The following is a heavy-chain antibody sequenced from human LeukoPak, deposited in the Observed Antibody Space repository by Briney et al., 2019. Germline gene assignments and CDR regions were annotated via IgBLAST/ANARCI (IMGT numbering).Heavy chain of an antibody. D-gene: IGHD3-10*01. CDR2: ISSSSLYI. Sequence: GGSLRLSCAASGLTFSSYSMNWVRQAPGKGLEWVSSISSSSLYIYYADSVKGRFTISRDNAKNSLYLQMNSLRADDTAVYYCAREVRDFGSGRRLLGDYMDVWGKGTTVTVSS. CDR3: AREVRDFGSGRRLLGDYMDV. CDR1: GLTFSSYS. J-gene: IGHJ6*03. V-gene: IGHV3-21*01.